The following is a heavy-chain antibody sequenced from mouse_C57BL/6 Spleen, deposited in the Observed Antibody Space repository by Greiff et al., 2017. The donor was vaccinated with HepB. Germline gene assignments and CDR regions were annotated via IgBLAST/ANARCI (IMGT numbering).Heavy chain of an antibody. D-gene: IGHD2-4*01. V-gene: IGHV1-19*01. Sequence: EVQLQQSGPVLVKPGASVKMSCKASGYTFTDYYMNWVKQSHGKSLEWIGVINPYNGGTSYNQKFKGKATLTVDKSSSTAYMELNSLTSEDSAVYYCARNDYGLAMDYWGQGTSVTVSS. J-gene: IGHJ4*01. CDR1: GYTFTDYY. CDR3: ARNDYGLAMDY. CDR2: INPYNGGT.